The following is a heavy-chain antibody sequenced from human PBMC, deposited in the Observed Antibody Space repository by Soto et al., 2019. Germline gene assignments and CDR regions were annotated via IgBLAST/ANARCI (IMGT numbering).Heavy chain of an antibody. D-gene: IGHD3-22*01. CDR2: IIPIFCTA. CDR3: ERLTQRTSDYYDSSASITDY. CDR1: VGTFSSYA. Sequence: QVQLVQSGAEVKKPGSSVKVSCKASVGTFSSYAISWVRQAPGQGLEWMGGIIPIFCTANYAQKFQGRVTITAAESTSTAYMELSSLRSEDTAVYYCERLTQRTSDYYDSSASITDYWGQGTLVTVSS. J-gene: IGHJ4*02. V-gene: IGHV1-69*01.